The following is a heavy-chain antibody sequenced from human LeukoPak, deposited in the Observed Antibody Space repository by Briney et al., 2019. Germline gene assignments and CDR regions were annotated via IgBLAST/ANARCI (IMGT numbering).Heavy chain of an antibody. Sequence: GGSLRLSCAASGFTFSSYDMSWVRQAPGKGLEWVSAISGSGGSTYYADSVKGRFTISRDNSKNTLYLQMNSLRAEDTAVYYCASRGLVVPAAPYYYYGMDVWGQGTTVTVSS. CDR2: ISGSGGST. D-gene: IGHD2-2*01. CDR1: GFTFSSYD. J-gene: IGHJ6*02. V-gene: IGHV3-23*01. CDR3: ASRGLVVPAAPYYYYGMDV.